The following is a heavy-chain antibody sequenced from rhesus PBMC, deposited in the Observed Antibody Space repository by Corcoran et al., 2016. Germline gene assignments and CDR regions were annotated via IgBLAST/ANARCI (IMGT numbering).Heavy chain of an antibody. Sequence: QVKLQQWGEGLVKPSETLSLTCAVYDGSLSGYSYWNWIRKAPGKGLEWNGNIYGKSARSNYNPALKDRVTISKDTSKNQFSPKLISMTAADTAVYYCAREEAAAGTGGFDSWGQGVLVTVSS. V-gene: IGHV4-73*01. J-gene: IGHJ4*01. CDR2: IYGKSARS. CDR3: AREEAAAGTGGFDS. CDR1: DGSLSGYSY. D-gene: IGHD6-31*01.